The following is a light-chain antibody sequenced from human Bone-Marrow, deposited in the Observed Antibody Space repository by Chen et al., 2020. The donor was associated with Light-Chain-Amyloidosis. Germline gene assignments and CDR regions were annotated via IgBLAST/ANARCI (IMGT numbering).Light chain of an antibody. CDR1: NIGYTS. CDR3: QVWDRSSDRPV. V-gene: IGLV3-21*02. CDR2: DDS. J-gene: IGLJ3*02. Sequence: SYVLTQPSSVSVAPGQTATIACGGNNIGYTSVHWYQQTQGQAPLLVVYDDSDRPSGIPERLSGSNSGKTATLTISRVEAGDEADYDCQVWDRSSDRPVFGGGTKLTVL.